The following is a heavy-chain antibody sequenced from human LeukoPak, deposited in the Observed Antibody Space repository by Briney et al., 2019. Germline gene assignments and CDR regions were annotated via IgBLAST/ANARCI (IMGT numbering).Heavy chain of an antibody. D-gene: IGHD2-15*01. CDR3: AKLGYCSGGSCYRWLDP. CDR1: GFTLSSYA. V-gene: IGHV3-23*01. CDR2: IGGRDGGT. Sequence: HEGSLRLSGAASGFTLSSYAMSWVRHAPGKGLEWVSTIGGRDGGTYYADSVKGRFTVSRDNSKDTLYLQVNSLRAEDTAVYYCAKLGYCSGGSCYRWLDPWGQGTLVTVSS. J-gene: IGHJ5*02.